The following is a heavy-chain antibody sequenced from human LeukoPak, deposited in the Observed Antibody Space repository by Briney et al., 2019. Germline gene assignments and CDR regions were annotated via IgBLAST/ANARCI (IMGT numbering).Heavy chain of an antibody. CDR2: IYPGDSDT. Sequence: GESLKISCEVSGYSFTNYWIGWVRQVPGKGLEWMGIIYPGDSDTRYSPSFQGQVTISADKSISTAYLQWSSLKASDTAMYYCARLSGGYDFGIDYWGQGTLVTVSS. D-gene: IGHD5-12*01. CDR3: ARLSGGYDFGIDY. J-gene: IGHJ4*02. CDR1: GYSFTNYW. V-gene: IGHV5-51*01.